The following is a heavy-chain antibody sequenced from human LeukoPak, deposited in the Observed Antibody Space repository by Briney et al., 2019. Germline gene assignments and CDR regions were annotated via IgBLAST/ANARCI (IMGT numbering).Heavy chain of an antibody. CDR3: ARDGTTGTYYYYYMDV. V-gene: IGHV3-21*05. CDR2: ISSSSSYI. CDR1: GFTFSSYE. D-gene: IGHD1-1*01. J-gene: IGHJ6*03. Sequence: GGSLRLPCAASGFTFSSYEMNWVRQAPGKGLEWVSYISSSSSYIYYADSVKGRFTISSDNAKNSLYLQMNSLRAEDTAVYYCARDGTTGTYYYYYMDVWGKGTTVTVSS.